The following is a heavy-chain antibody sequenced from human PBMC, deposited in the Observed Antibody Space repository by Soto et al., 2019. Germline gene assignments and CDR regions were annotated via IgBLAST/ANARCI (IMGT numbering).Heavy chain of an antibody. Sequence: QVQLQESGPGLVKPSQTLSLTCTVSGGSISSGDYYWNWIRQPPGKGLEWLGSIYYSGSTYYSPSLKSRVPISVGTSKNQCSLKLSSVTAADTAVYYCVRGDPGACSSTSCSYAFVLWGRGTMVAVSS. CDR1: GGSISSGDYY. CDR2: IYYSGST. V-gene: IGHV4-30-4*01. D-gene: IGHD2-2*01. CDR3: VRGDPGACSSTSCSYAFVL. J-gene: IGHJ3*01.